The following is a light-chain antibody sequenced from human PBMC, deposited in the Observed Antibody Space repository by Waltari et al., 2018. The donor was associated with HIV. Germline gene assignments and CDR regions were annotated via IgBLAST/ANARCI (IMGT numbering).Light chain of an antibody. Sequence: DIQMTQSPSSLSASVGDRVTFSCRASQSIRGYLNWYQHKPGKAPNLLIYAASNMQRGVPARFCASGSGTHFTLVISEVQPDDFATYYCQQTFGAPRTFGQGT. J-gene: IGKJ1*01. V-gene: IGKV1-39*01. CDR3: QQTFGAPRT. CDR1: QSIRGY. CDR2: AAS.